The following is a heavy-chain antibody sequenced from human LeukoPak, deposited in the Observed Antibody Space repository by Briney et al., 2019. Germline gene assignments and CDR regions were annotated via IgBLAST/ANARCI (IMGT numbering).Heavy chain of an antibody. Sequence: PGRSLRLSCAASGFTFSSYEMNWVRQAPGKGLGWVSSISSSGSNIYYADSVKGRFTISRDNAKNSLYLQMNSLRAEDTAVYYCARVSSRLWFGEPSLGYWGQGTLVTVSS. CDR1: GFTFSSYE. J-gene: IGHJ4*02. CDR3: ARVSSRLWFGEPSLGY. D-gene: IGHD3-10*01. CDR2: ISSSGSNI. V-gene: IGHV3-48*03.